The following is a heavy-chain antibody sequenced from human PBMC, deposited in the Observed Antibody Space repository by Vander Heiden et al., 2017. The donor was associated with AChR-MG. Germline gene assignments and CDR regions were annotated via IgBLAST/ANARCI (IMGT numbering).Heavy chain of an antibody. V-gene: IGHV2-70*04. CDR2: SDWDDDK. CDR1: GFSLSTSGMR. Sequence: QVTLKESGPALVKPTQTLTLTCTFSGFSLSTSGMRVSWIRQPPGKALEWLARSDWDDDKFYSTSLKTRLNISKDTSKNQVVLTMTNMDPVDTATYYCARISGYYHDAFDIWGQGTMVTVSS. CDR3: ARISGYYHDAFDI. D-gene: IGHD3-22*01. J-gene: IGHJ3*02.